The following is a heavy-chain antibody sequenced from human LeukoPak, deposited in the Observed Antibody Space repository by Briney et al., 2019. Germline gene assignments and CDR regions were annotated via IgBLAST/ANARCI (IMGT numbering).Heavy chain of an antibody. D-gene: IGHD3-10*01. J-gene: IGHJ6*02. CDR1: GGSISSDY. CDR2: IYYSGST. V-gene: IGHV4-59*01. CDR3: ARALEWFGDVYYYGMDV. Sequence: SETLSFTCTVSGGSISSDYWSWIRQPPGKGLEWIGYIYYSGSTNYNPSLKSRVTISVDTSKNQFSLKLSSVTAADTAVYYCARALEWFGDVYYYGMDVWGQGTTVTVSS.